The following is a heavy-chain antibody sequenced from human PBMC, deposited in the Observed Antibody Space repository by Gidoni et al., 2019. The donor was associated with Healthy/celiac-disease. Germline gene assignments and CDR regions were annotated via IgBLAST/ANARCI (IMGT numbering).Heavy chain of an antibody. J-gene: IGHJ3*02. CDR3: TREEGYSYGYFYDAFDI. Sequence: EVQLVESGGGLVKPGRSLRLSCTASGFTFGDYAMCWFRQAPGKGLEWVGLIRRKAYGGTTEYAASVKGRFTISRDDSKSIAYLQMNSLKTEDTAVYYCTREEGYSYGYFYDAFDIWGQGTMVTVSS. CDR1: GFTFGDYA. CDR2: IRRKAYGGTT. D-gene: IGHD5-18*01. V-gene: IGHV3-49*05.